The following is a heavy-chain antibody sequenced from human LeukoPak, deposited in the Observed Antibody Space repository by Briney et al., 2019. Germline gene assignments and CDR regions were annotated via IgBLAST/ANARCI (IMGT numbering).Heavy chain of an antibody. Sequence: SETLSLTCAVSGYSISSGYYWGWIWQPPGKGLEWIGSIYHSGSTYYNPSLKSRVTISVDTSKNQFSLKLSSVTAADTAVYCCARSYCSGGSCYSDYWGQGTLVTVSS. J-gene: IGHJ4*02. D-gene: IGHD2-15*01. V-gene: IGHV4-38-2*01. CDR1: GYSISSGYY. CDR2: IYHSGST. CDR3: ARSYCSGGSCYSDY.